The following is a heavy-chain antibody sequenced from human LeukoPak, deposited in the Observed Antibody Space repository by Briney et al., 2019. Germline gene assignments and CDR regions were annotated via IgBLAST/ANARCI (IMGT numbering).Heavy chain of an antibody. CDR2: IIPIFGIA. D-gene: IGHD3-10*01. CDR3: ARAPTMVSGGFDY. Sequence: ASVKVSCKASGGTFSSYAISWVRQAPRQGLEWMGRIIPIFGIANYAQKFQGRVTITADKSTSTAYMELSSLRSEDTAVYYCARAPTMVSGGFDYWGQGTLVTVSS. CDR1: GGTFSSYA. J-gene: IGHJ4*02. V-gene: IGHV1-69*04.